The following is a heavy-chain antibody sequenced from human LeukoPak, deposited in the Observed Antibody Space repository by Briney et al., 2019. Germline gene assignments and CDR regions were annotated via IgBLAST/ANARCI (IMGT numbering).Heavy chain of an antibody. D-gene: IGHD2-8*01. Sequence: PSETLSLTCTVSGGSISSHYWSWIRQPPGKGLEWVGYIYYSGTTNYNPSLKSRVTISVDTSKNQFSLKLSSVTAADTAVYFCAGDNNDPYAFDIWGQGTMVTVSS. CDR1: GGSISSHY. CDR3: AGDNNDPYAFDI. V-gene: IGHV4-59*11. CDR2: IYYSGTT. J-gene: IGHJ3*02.